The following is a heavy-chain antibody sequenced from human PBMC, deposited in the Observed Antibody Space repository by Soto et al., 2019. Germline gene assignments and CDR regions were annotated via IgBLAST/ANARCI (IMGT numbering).Heavy chain of an antibody. CDR1: GGSIISYY. CDR2: IYYSGST. CDR3: AGRDYYNTLDV. J-gene: IGHJ6*02. V-gene: IGHV4-59*08. Sequence: PSETLSLTCTVSGGSIISYYWSWIRQPPGKGLEWIGYIYYSGSTNYNPSLKSRVTISVDTSKNQFSLKLSSVTAADTAVYYCAGRDYYNTLDVWGLGTTVTVSS.